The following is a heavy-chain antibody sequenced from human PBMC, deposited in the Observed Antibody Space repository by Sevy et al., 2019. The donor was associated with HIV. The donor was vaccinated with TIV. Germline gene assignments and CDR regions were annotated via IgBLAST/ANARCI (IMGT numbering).Heavy chain of an antibody. CDR3: ARDSSSFDLAGDYYGMDV. D-gene: IGHD6-6*01. CDR2: INPSGGST. Sequence: ASVKVSCKASGYTFTSYYMHWVRQAPGQGLEWMGIINPSGGSTSYAQKFQGRVTMTRDTSTSTVYMELSSLRSEDMAVYYCARDSSSFDLAGDYYGMDVWGQGTTVTVSS. J-gene: IGHJ6*02. CDR1: GYTFTSYY. V-gene: IGHV1-46*01.